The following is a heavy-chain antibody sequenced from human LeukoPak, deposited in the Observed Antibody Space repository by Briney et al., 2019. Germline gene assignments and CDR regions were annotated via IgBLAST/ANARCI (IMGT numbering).Heavy chain of an antibody. J-gene: IGHJ4*02. Sequence: GGSLRLSCAASGFTFSSYGMHWVRQAPGKGLEWVAFIRYDGSNKYYADSVKGRFTISRDNSKNTLYLQMNSLRAEDTAVYYCARLQVDNCDYWGQGTLVTVSS. CDR2: IRYDGSNK. D-gene: IGHD5-12*01. CDR3: ARLQVDNCDY. V-gene: IGHV3-30*02. CDR1: GFTFSSYG.